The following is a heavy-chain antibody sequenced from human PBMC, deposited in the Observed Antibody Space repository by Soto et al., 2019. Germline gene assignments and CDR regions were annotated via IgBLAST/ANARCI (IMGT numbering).Heavy chain of an antibody. CDR3: AGEQSAAANV. V-gene: IGHV4-4*07. D-gene: IGHD2-15*01. CDR2: ISATGTT. Sequence: LSLTCSVSGDSMSSYYWSWIRQSAEKGLDWIGRISATGTTSYIPSLKSRITLSVDTSKNQFYLNLKFVTAADTAVYFCAGEQSAAANVGGQGTLVTVSS. CDR1: GDSMSSYY. J-gene: IGHJ3*01.